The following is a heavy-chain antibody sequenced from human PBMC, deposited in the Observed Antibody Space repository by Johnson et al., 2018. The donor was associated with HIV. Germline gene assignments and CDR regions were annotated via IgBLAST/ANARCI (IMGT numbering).Heavy chain of an antibody. CDR2: IYSGGST. D-gene: IGHD6-13*01. CDR1: GFTVSSNY. Sequence: VQLVESGGGLVQPGGSLRLSCAASGFTVSSNYMTWVRQAPGKGLEWVSVIYSGGSTYYADSVKGRFTISRDNSKNTLYLQMNSLRAEYTAVYYCARFSSSWYALAAFDIWGQGTMVTVSS. V-gene: IGHV3-66*01. J-gene: IGHJ3*02. CDR3: ARFSSSWYALAAFDI.